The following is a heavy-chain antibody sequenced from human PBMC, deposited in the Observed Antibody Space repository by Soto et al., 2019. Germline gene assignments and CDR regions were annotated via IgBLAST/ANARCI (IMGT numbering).Heavy chain of an antibody. CDR1: GFTFSNAW. CDR2: IKSKTDGGTT. V-gene: IGHV3-15*01. D-gene: IGHD3-16*01. J-gene: IGHJ3*02. Sequence: EVQLVESGGGLVKPGGSLRLSCAASGFTFSNAWMSWVRQAPGKGLEWVGRIKSKTDGGTTDYAAPVKGRFTISRDDSKNTLYLQMNSLKTEDTAVYYCTTDSYDYVWGSQSAFDIWGQGTMVTVSS. CDR3: TTDSYDYVWGSQSAFDI.